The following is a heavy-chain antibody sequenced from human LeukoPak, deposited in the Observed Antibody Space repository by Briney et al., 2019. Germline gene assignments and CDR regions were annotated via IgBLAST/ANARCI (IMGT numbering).Heavy chain of an antibody. D-gene: IGHD3-10*01. CDR2: IYYSGST. CDR1: GGSISSSSYY. CDR3: ARHTPNYYGSYYMDV. J-gene: IGHJ6*03. Sequence: PSETLSLTCTVSGGSISSSSYYWGWIRQPPGKGLEWIGSIYYSGSTYYNPSLKSRVTISVDTSKNQFSLKLSSVTAADTAVYYCARHTPNYYGSYYMDVWGKGTTVTISS. V-gene: IGHV4-39*01.